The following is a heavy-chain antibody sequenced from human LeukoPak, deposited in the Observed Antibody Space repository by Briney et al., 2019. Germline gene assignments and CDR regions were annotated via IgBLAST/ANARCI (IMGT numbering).Heavy chain of an antibody. CDR3: ARDSTVTRYYGMDV. CDR2: IYDSGST. J-gene: IGHJ6*02. D-gene: IGHD4-11*01. Sequence: SETLSLTCTVSGGSVSSGSYYWSWIRQPPGKGLEWIGSIYDSGSTYYNPSLKSRVTISVDTSKNQFSLKLSSVTAADTAVYYCARDSTVTRYYGMDVWGQGTTVTVSS. V-gene: IGHV4-39*02. CDR1: GGSVSSGSYY.